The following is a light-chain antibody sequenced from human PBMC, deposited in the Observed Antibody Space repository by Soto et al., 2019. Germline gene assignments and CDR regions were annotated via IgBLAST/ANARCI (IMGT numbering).Light chain of an antibody. V-gene: IGKV3-15*01. Sequence: EIVMTQTAATLSVSPGERATVSCMASQSLNSDLAWYQQIPGQAPRLLIYGASTRATGIPARFSGSESGTDFTLAISCVHPEDFAVYCCQQYGTSLITFGHGTRLEI. CDR1: QSLNSD. CDR2: GAS. CDR3: QQYGTSLIT. J-gene: IGKJ5*01.